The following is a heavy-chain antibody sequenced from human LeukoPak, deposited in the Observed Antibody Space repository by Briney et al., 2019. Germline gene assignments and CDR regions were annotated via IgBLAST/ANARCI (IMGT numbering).Heavy chain of an antibody. D-gene: IGHD3-10*01. CDR3: ARARSGYGSGSYYRDYYFDY. V-gene: IGHV1-69*06. Sequence: GASVKVSCKASGGTFSSYAISWVRQAPGQGLEWMGGIIPIFGTANYAQKFQGRVTITADKSTSTAYMELSSLRSEGTAVYYCARARSGYGSGSYYRDYYFDYWGQGTLVTVSS. J-gene: IGHJ4*02. CDR1: GGTFSSYA. CDR2: IIPIFGTA.